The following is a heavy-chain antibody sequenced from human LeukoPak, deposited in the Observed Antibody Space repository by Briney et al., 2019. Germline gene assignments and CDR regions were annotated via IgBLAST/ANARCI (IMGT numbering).Heavy chain of an antibody. J-gene: IGHJ4*02. D-gene: IGHD2-2*01. Sequence: GGSLRLSCAASGFTFSSYGMHWVRQAPGKGLEWVAVIWYDGSNKYYADSVKGRFTISRDNSKNTLYLQMNSLRAEDTAVYYCARDSSGYCSSTSCSYNYFDYWGQGTLVTVSS. CDR2: IWYDGSNK. CDR1: GFTFSSYG. CDR3: ARDSSGYCSSTSCSYNYFDY. V-gene: IGHV3-33*01.